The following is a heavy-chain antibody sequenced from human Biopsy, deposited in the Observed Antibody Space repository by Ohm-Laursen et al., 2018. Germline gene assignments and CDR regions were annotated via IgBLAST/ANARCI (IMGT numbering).Heavy chain of an antibody. CDR1: GGSISSGGYY. V-gene: IGHV4-31*03. Sequence: SDTLSLTCCVSGGSISSGGYYWSWIRQFPGKGLELLGYIYNVESTYYNPSLKSRVLISGDASRNQYSLKLTSVTAADTAVYYFVRDRRDWYEPWGQGTLVTVSS. CDR2: IYNVEST. CDR3: VRDRRDWYEP. J-gene: IGHJ5*02.